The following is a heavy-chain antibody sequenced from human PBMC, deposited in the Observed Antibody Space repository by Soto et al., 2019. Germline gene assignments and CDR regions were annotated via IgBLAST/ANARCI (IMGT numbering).Heavy chain of an antibody. CDR3: ARGPSLEYYYYGMDV. D-gene: IGHD3-3*01. CDR1: GGSISNYY. V-gene: IGHV4-4*07. Sequence: SETLSLTCTVSGGSISNYYCNWIRQPAGKGLEWIGRIDTSGSTNYNPSLKSRVTMSVDTSKQEFSLKLSSVTAADTAVYYCARGPSLEYYYYGMDVWGQGTTVTVSS. J-gene: IGHJ6*02. CDR2: IDTSGST.